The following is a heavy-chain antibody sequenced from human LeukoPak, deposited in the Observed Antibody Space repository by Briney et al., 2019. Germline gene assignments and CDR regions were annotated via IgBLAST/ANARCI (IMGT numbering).Heavy chain of an antibody. J-gene: IGHJ4*02. CDR3: ARGNPYSSAWSFDY. CDR1: GGSISSYY. Sequence: SETLSLTCTVSGGSISSYYWNWIRQPAGEGLEWIGRIYATGSTNYNPSLKSRVTMSVDTSKNQFSLKLSSVTAADTAVYYCARGNPYSSAWSFDYWGQGTLVTVSS. CDR2: IYATGST. V-gene: IGHV4-4*07. D-gene: IGHD6-19*01.